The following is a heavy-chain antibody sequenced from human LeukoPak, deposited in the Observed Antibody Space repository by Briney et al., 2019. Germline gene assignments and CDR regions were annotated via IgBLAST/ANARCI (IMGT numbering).Heavy chain of an antibody. D-gene: IGHD5-24*01. V-gene: IGHV1-69*05. CDR2: IIPIFGTA. CDR3: ARDSIRDGTNSGFDY. J-gene: IGHJ4*02. CDR1: GGTFSSYA. Sequence: GSSVKVSCKASGGTFSSYAISWVGQAPGQGLEWMGRIIPIFGTANYAQKFQGRVTITTDESTSTAYMELSSLRSEDTAVYYCARDSIRDGTNSGFDYWGQGTLVTVSS.